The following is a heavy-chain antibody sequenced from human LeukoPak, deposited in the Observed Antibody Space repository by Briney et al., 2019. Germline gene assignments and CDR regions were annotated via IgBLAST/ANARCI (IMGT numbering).Heavy chain of an antibody. D-gene: IGHD3-10*01. Sequence: GASVKVSCKASGGTFSSYAISWVRQAPGQGLEWMGRIIPILGIANYAQKLQGRVTMTTDTSTSTAYMELRSLRSDDTAVYYCARGSDYYGSGSSPFDYWGQGTLVTVSS. CDR1: GGTFSSYA. CDR2: IIPILGIA. J-gene: IGHJ4*02. V-gene: IGHV1-69*04. CDR3: ARGSDYYGSGSSPFDY.